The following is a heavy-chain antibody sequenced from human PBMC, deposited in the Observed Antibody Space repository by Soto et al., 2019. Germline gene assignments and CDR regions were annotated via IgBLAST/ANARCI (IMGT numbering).Heavy chain of an antibody. Sequence: SETLSLTCTVSGGSISSFYWSWIRQPPGKGLEWVGYIYYSGSTNYNPSLKSRVTISVDTSKNQFSLKLSSVTAADTAVYYCARSTLEGYSGYDWYFDYWGQGTLVTVSS. CDR3: ARSTLEGYSGYDWYFDY. CDR1: GGSISSFY. V-gene: IGHV4-59*01. CDR2: IYYSGST. J-gene: IGHJ4*02. D-gene: IGHD5-12*01.